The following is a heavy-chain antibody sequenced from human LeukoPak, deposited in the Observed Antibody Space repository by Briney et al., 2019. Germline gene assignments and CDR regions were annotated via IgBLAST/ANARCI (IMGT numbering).Heavy chain of an antibody. CDR2: IRYDGSNK. D-gene: IGHD5-12*01. Sequence: GGSLRLSCAASGFTFSSYGMHWVRQAPGKGLEWVAFIRYDGSNKYYADSVKGRFTISRDNSKNTLYLQMNSLRAEDTAVYYCAKDRAEGYAYYDYYMDVWGKGTTVTVSS. V-gene: IGHV3-30*02. CDR1: GFTFSSYG. CDR3: AKDRAEGYAYYDYYMDV. J-gene: IGHJ6*03.